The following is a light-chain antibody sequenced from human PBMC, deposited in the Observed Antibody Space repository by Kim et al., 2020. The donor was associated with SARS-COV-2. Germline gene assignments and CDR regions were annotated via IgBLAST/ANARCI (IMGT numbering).Light chain of an antibody. CDR3: NSRDSSGNVV. CDR1: SLRSYY. CDR2: GKN. Sequence: SSELTQDPAVSVALGQTVRITCQGDSLRSYYANWYQQKPGQAPVLVIYGKNNRPSGIPDRFSGSSSGNTASLTITGAQAEDEADYYCNSRDSSGNVVFGGGTQLTVL. V-gene: IGLV3-19*01. J-gene: IGLJ2*01.